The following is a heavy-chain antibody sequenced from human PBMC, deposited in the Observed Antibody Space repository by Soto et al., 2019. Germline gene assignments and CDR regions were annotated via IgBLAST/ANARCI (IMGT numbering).Heavy chain of an antibody. V-gene: IGHV1-18*04. D-gene: IGHD1-26*01. CDR3: ARDGFTVISSGSFDY. CDR2: ISASKGDT. CDR1: GYTFSSYG. J-gene: IGHJ4*02. Sequence: VQLVQSGAEVRKPGASVKVSCKASGYTFSSYGISWVRQAPGKGLEWMGCISASKGDTNYAQKFQGRVSMTTDTSTSTAYMELRSLTSDDTAVYYCARDGFTVISSGSFDYWGQGTLVTVSS.